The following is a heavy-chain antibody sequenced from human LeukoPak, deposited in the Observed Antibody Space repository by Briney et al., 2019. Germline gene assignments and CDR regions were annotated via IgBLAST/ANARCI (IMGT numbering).Heavy chain of an antibody. CDR3: ARDYYDSSGYPFDY. V-gene: IGHV1-2*02. D-gene: IGHD3-22*01. CDR2: INPNSGGT. Sequence: ASVKVSCKASGYTLSGYYMHWVRQAPGQGLEWMGWINPNSGGTNYAQKFQGRVTMTRDTSISTAYMELSRLRSDDTAVYYCARDYYDSSGYPFDYWGQGTLVTVSS. CDR1: GYTLSGYY. J-gene: IGHJ4*02.